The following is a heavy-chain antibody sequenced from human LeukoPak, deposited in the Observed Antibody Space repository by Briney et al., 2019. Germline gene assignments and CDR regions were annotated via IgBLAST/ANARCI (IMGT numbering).Heavy chain of an antibody. V-gene: IGHV1-2*06. J-gene: IGHJ4*02. CDR2: INPNSGDT. CDR3: ARDYCSSTSCLFDY. D-gene: IGHD2-2*01. CDR1: GYTFTGYH. Sequence: WASVTVSCTASGYTFTGYHMHWVRRAPGQGLEWMGRINPNSGDTNYAQKFQGRVTMTRDTSISTAYMELSRLRSDDTAVYYCARDYCSSTSCLFDYWGQGALVTVSS.